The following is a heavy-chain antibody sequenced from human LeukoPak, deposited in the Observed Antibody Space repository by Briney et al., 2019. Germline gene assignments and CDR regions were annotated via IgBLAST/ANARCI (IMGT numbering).Heavy chain of an antibody. CDR1: GYTFIDHY. J-gene: IGHJ4*02. V-gene: IGHV1-2*02. CDR2: FNPNGGVT. D-gene: IGHD2-2*01. CDR3: ARDRGGIVIVPVPDY. Sequence: ASVKVSCKASGYTFIDHYIHWVRQAPGQGLGWMGWFNPNGGVTNLAQKFQGRVTMTRDTSISTAHMQWNMLRYDDTAVYYCARDRGGIVIVPVPDYWGQGTLVTVS.